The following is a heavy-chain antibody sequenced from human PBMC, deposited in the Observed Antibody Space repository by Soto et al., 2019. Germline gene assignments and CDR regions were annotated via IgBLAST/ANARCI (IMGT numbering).Heavy chain of an antibody. Sequence: GGSLRLSCAASGFPFSRYWMSWVRQAPGKGLEWVANIKEDGSEKYYVDSVKGRFAISRDNARNSLYLQMNSLRAEDTAVYYCAKVRVVVVPAPMDVWGQGTTVTVSS. CDR1: GFPFSRYW. CDR3: AKVRVVVVPAPMDV. D-gene: IGHD2-2*01. J-gene: IGHJ6*02. CDR2: IKEDGSEK. V-gene: IGHV3-7*01.